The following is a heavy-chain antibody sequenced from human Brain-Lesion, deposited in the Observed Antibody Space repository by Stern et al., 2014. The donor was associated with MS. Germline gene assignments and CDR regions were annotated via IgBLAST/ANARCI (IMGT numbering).Heavy chain of an antibody. CDR2: IFNSGST. V-gene: IGHV4-61*02. CDR3: ARGRVVPGFQYYATDV. CDR1: GGSISSGGYY. Sequence: VQLVESGPGLVKPSQTLSLSCTVSGGSISSGGYYWSWIRQPAGKGLEWIGRIFNSGSTRYNPSLKSRVTISIDTSKNQFSRRLNSMTAADTAVYYCARGRVVPGFQYYATDVWGQGTTVIVSS. J-gene: IGHJ6*02. D-gene: IGHD2-2*01.